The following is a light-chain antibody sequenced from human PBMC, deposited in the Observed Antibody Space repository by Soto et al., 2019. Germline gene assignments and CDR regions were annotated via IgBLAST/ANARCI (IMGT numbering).Light chain of an antibody. V-gene: IGKV1-5*01. Sequence: DIQMTQSPSTLSASVGERVTIPCRASQSISRSLAWYQQKPGKAPNLLIFDAFSLEGGVPSRFGGSGLGTEFTLTIAVLQPADVATYDCHQYNYFLFRFGPGTTVDFK. CDR3: HQYNYFLFR. CDR2: DAF. J-gene: IGKJ3*01. CDR1: QSISRS.